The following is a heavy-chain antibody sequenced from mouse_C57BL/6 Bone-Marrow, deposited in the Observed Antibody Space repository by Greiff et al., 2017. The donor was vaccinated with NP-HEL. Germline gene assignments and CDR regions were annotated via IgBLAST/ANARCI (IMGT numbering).Heavy chain of an antibody. Sequence: VLLVESGAELARPGASVKLSCKASGYTFTSYGISWVQQRTGQGLEWIGEIYPRSGNTYYNEKFKGKATMTADKSSSTAYMELSSLTSEDSAVYFCAKFITTVVGYFDVWGRGTTVTVSS. CDR3: AKFITTVVGYFDV. J-gene: IGHJ1*03. CDR1: GYTFTSYG. V-gene: IGHV1-81*01. CDR2: IYPRSGNT. D-gene: IGHD1-1*01.